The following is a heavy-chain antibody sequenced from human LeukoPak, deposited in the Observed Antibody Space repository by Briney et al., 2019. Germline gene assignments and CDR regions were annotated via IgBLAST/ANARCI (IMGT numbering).Heavy chain of an antibody. V-gene: IGHV3-23*01. J-gene: IGHJ4*02. CDR1: GFTFSSYA. Sequence: PGGSLRLSCAASGFTFSSYAMSWVRQAPGKGLEWVSAISGSGGSTYYADSVKGRFTISRDNSKNTLYLQMNSLRAEDTAVYYCARGPYIYYDSSGYLTQPFDYWGQGTLVTVSS. CDR3: ARGPYIYYDSSGYLTQPFDY. CDR2: ISGSGGST. D-gene: IGHD3-22*01.